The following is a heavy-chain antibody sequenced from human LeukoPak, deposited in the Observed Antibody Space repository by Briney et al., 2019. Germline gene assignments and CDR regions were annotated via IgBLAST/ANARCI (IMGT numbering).Heavy chain of an antibody. J-gene: IGHJ5*02. CDR3: AKYYHASSGYSNWFDP. CDR1: GASISSGGYY. D-gene: IGHD3-22*01. CDR2: IYYSGST. Sequence: PSETLSLTCTVSGASISSGGYYWSWIRQHPGKGLEWIGYIYYSGSTYYNPSLKSRVTISVDTSKNQFSLKLSSVTAADTAVYYCAKYYHASSGYSNWFDPWGQGTLVTVSS. V-gene: IGHV4-31*03.